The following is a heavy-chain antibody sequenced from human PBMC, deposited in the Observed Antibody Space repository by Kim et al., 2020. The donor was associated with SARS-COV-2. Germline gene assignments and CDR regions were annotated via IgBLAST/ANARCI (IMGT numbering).Heavy chain of an antibody. CDR1: GFIFSDDY. V-gene: IGHV3-11*05. J-gene: IGHJ6*02. CDR2: ISSSSSNT. D-gene: IGHD4-17*01. CDR3: ARGGDYNQLGMDV. Sequence: GGSLRLSCAGSGFIFSDDYMTWVRQAPGKGLEWVSYISSSSSNTKYADSVKGRFTTSRDNGKKSLYLQMNSLRSEDTAVYYCARGGDYNQLGMDVWGQGTTVTVSS.